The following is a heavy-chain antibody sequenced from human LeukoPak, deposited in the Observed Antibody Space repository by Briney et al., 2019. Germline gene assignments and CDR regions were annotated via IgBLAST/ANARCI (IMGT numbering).Heavy chain of an antibody. D-gene: IGHD6-13*01. Sequence: PGGSLRLSCAASGFTFSSYAMSWVRQAPGKGLEWVSAISGSGGSTYYADSVKGRFTISRDNSKNTLYLQMNSLRAEDTAVYYCAKDNFLIAAAGTGFFDYWGQGTLVTVSS. CDR3: AKDNFLIAAAGTGFFDY. V-gene: IGHV3-23*01. CDR2: ISGSGGST. CDR1: GFTFSSYA. J-gene: IGHJ4*02.